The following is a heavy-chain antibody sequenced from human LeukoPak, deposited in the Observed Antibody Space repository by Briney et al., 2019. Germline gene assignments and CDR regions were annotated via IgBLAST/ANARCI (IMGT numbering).Heavy chain of an antibody. CDR2: IYSGGTT. CDR3: GRDVGP. V-gene: IGHV3-53*01. Sequence: PGGSLRLSCAASGFTFNNYIMNWVRQAPGKGLEWVSVIYSGGTTYYANSVKGRFTISRDSSKNTMYLQMNSLRVEDTAMYYCGRDVGPWGQGTLVTVSS. CDR1: GFTFNNYI. J-gene: IGHJ5*02.